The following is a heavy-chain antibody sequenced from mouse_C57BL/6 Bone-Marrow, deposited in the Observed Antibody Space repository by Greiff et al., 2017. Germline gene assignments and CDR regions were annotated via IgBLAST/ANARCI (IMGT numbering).Heavy chain of an antibody. Sequence: VQLQQSGPELVKPGASVKISCKASGYAFSSSWMNWVKQRPGKGLEWIGRLYPGDGDTNYNGKFKGKATLTADKSSSTAYMQLSSLTSEDSAVYFCARRGKSYYVDYWGQGTTLTVSS. D-gene: IGHD6-2*01. J-gene: IGHJ2*01. CDR2: LYPGDGDT. CDR3: ARRGKSYYVDY. CDR1: GYAFSSSW. V-gene: IGHV1-82*01.